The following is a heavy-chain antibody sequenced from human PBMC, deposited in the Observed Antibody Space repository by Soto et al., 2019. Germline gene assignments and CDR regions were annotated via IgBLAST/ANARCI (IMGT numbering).Heavy chain of an antibody. J-gene: IGHJ3*02. CDR3: AHSPITPTFDI. V-gene: IGHV2-5*02. CDR1: GFSLSTSGVG. D-gene: IGHD3-16*01. CDR2: IYCADDK. Sequence: QITLKESCPTLVKPTQTLTLTCTFSGFSLSTSGVGVGWIRQPPGNALEWLALIYCADDKRYSPSLKSRLNVTKDTSKNQVVLTMTNMDPVDTATYYCAHSPITPTFDIWGQGTMVTV.